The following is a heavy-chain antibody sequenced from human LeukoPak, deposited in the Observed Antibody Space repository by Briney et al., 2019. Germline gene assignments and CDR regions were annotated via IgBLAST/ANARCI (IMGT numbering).Heavy chain of an antibody. CDR3: AKTSWGYDFWSGYQDAFDI. D-gene: IGHD3-3*01. CDR1: GFTFSSYS. V-gene: IGHV3-21*04. J-gene: IGHJ3*02. CDR2: ISSSSSYI. Sequence: PGGSLRLSCAASGFTFSSYSMNWVRQAPGKGLEWVSSISSSSSYIYYADSVKGRFTISRDNSKNTLYLQMNSLRAEDTAVYYCAKTSWGYDFWSGYQDAFDIWGQGTMVTVSS.